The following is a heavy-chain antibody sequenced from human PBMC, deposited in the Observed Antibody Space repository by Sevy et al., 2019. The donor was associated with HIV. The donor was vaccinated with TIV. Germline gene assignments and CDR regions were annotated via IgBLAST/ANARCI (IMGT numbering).Heavy chain of an antibody. Sequence: GGSLRLSCKASGFTFSDFWMQWVRQAPGKGLEWVANIRQDGNEIYYGDSVKGRFTISRDNAKNALYLQMDGLRAEDKAVYYCARRYFDLWGQGTLVTVSS. CDR2: IRQDGNEI. CDR3: ARRYFDL. CDR1: GFTFSDFW. J-gene: IGHJ4*02. V-gene: IGHV3-7*01.